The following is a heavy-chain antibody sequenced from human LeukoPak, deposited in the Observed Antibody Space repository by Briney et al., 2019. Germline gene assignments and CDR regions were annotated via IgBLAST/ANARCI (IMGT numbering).Heavy chain of an antibody. J-gene: IGHJ6*03. CDR3: AREPLWSGYSYYYYYMDV. V-gene: IGHV3-53*01. CDR1: GFTVSSNY. CDR2: IYSGGST. D-gene: IGHD3-3*01. Sequence: GGSLRLSCAASGFTVSSNYMSWVRQAPGKGLEWVSVIYSGGSTYYADSVKGRFTISRDNSKNTLYLQMNSLRAEDTAVYYCAREPLWSGYSYYYYYMDVWGKGTTVTVSS.